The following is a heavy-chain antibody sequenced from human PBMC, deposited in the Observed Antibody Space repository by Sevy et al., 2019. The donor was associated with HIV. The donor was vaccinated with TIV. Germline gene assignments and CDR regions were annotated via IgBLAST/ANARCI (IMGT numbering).Heavy chain of an antibody. CDR3: ARDRRRFLGYCSGGSCPYDAFDI. D-gene: IGHD2-15*01. CDR1: GFTFSSYW. CDR2: INSDGSST. V-gene: IGHV3-74*01. Sequence: GGSLRLSCAASGFTFSSYWMHWVRQAPGKGLVWVSRINSDGSSTSYADSVKGRFTISRDNAKNTLYLQMNSLRAEDTAVYYCARDRRRFLGYCSGGSCPYDAFDIWGQGTMVTISS. J-gene: IGHJ3*02.